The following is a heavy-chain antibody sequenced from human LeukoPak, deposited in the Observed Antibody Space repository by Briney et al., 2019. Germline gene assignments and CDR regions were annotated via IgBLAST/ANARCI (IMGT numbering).Heavy chain of an antibody. D-gene: IGHD3-16*02. Sequence: GGSLRLSCAASGFTFSRYAMSWVRQAPGKGLEWVSSISGSGGITYHADSLKGRFTISRDNSKNTLFLQMNSLRAEDTAVYYCAKNTISGGHYQYYMDVWGKGTTVTVSS. V-gene: IGHV3-23*01. CDR2: ISGSGGIT. J-gene: IGHJ6*03. CDR3: AKNTISGGHYQYYMDV. CDR1: GFTFSRYA.